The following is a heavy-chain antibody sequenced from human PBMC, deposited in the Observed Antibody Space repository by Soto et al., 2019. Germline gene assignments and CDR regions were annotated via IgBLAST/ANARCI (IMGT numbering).Heavy chain of an antibody. CDR2: IYYSGST. J-gene: IGHJ4*02. Sequence: SETLSLTCTVSGGSISSSSYYWGWIRQPPGKGLEWIGSIYYSGSTYYNPSLKSRVTISVDTSKNQFSLKLSSVTAADTAVYYCARLGLSSSWPHWGQGTLVTVSS. D-gene: IGHD6-13*01. CDR1: GGSISSSSYY. V-gene: IGHV4-39*01. CDR3: ARLGLSSSWPH.